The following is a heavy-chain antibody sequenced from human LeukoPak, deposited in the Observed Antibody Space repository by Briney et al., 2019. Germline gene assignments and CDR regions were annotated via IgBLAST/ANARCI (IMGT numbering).Heavy chain of an antibody. Sequence: SETLSLTCTVSGGSINGYYWSWIRQPPGKGLEWIGYIYFSGSTDYNPSLKSRVTISVDTSKNQFFLKLTSVTAADTAVYYCARGEALRQNYGMDVWGKGTTVTVSS. CDR3: ARGEALRQNYGMDV. CDR1: GGSINGYY. J-gene: IGHJ6*04. V-gene: IGHV4-59*01. CDR2: IYFSGST.